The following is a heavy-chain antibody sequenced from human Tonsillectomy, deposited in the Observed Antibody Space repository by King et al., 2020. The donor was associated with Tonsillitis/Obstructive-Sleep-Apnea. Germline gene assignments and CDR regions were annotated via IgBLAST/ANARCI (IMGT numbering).Heavy chain of an antibody. Sequence: VQLQESGPGLVKPSETLSLTCTVSSASISTYCWSWIRQPAGKGLEWIGRIYLSGSGSTNYNPSLKSRVTMSIDTSKNQVSLMLTSVPAADTAVYYCARSWAGMSAYHGMDVWGQGTTVTVSS. CDR3: ARSWAGMSAYHGMDV. CDR2: IYLSGSGST. V-gene: IGHV4-4*07. D-gene: IGHD6-13*01. CDR1: SASISTYC. J-gene: IGHJ6*02.